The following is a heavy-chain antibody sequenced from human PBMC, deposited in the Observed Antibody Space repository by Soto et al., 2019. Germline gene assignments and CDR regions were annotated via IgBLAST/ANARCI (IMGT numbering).Heavy chain of an antibody. CDR3: ARPPLPGYSHHFNS. V-gene: IGHV5-51*01. Sequence: GASLKISCKASGYIFLDYWLGWVRQMPGKGLEWMGIVSPRDSDTSFSPSFPGQVTISADRSTCTAFLQWRSLKASDTALYYCARPPLPGYSHHFNSWGQGTLVTVSS. D-gene: IGHD2-15*01. CDR1: GYIFLDYW. CDR2: VSPRDSDT. J-gene: IGHJ4*02.